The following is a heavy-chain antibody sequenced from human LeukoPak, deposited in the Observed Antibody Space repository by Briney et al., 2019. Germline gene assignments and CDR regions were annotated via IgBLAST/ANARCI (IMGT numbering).Heavy chain of an antibody. D-gene: IGHD1-26*01. CDR1: GFTFSSYS. Sequence: GGSLRLSCAASGFTFSSYSMNWVRQAPGKGLEWVSSISFSGSYIYYADSLKGRITISRDNAKNSLFLQMDSLTAEDTAVYYCARSYMVGYITRAFDIWGQGTMVTVSS. V-gene: IGHV3-21*01. J-gene: IGHJ3*02. CDR3: ARSYMVGYITRAFDI. CDR2: ISFSGSYI.